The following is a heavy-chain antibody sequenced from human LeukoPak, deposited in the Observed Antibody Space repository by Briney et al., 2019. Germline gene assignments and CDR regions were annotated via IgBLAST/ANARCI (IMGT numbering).Heavy chain of an antibody. CDR1: GGSISRTGHY. D-gene: IGHD3-10*01. V-gene: IGHV4-39*01. Sequence: PSETLSLTCTVSGGSISRTGHYWGWIRQPPGKGLEWIGSIYDSGRTHYNPSLQSRVTISVGTSKNLFSLKLSSVTAADTAVFYCARHTASGLYYFDYWGQGTPVTVSS. CDR2: IYDSGRT. J-gene: IGHJ4*02. CDR3: ARHTASGLYYFDY.